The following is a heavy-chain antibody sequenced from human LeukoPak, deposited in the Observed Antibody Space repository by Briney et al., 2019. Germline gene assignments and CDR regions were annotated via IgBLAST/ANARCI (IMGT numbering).Heavy chain of an antibody. J-gene: IGHJ5*02. Sequence: AGGSLRLSCAASGFTVSSNYMSWVRQAPGKGLEWVSVIYDGGSTYYADSVKGRFTISRDNSKNTLYLQMSILRAEDTALYYCARVDTDSGILAWGQGTLVTVSS. CDR1: GFTVSSNY. CDR2: IYDGGST. V-gene: IGHV3-53*01. CDR3: ARVDTDSGILA. D-gene: IGHD5-18*01.